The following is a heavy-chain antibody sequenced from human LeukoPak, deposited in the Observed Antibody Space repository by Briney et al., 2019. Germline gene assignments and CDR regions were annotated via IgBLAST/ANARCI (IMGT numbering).Heavy chain of an antibody. CDR3: ARDRPGRHCSSTRCYAASPFDP. Sequence: ASVKVSCKASRGTFSSYAISWVRQAPGQGLEWMGGIIPILGTSIYAQKFQGRVTITADESTSTAFMELSSLISEDTAVYYCARDRPGRHCSSTRCYAASPFDPWGQGTLVTVSS. CDR1: RGTFSSYA. D-gene: IGHD2-2*01. CDR2: IIPILGTS. J-gene: IGHJ5*02. V-gene: IGHV1-69*13.